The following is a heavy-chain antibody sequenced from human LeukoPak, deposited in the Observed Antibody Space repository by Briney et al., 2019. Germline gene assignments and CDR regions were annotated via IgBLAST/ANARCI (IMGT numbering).Heavy chain of an antibody. CDR2: IYTSGST. CDR1: GGSISSGSYY. Sequence: SETLSLTCTVSGGSISSGSYYWSWIRQPAGKGLEWIGRIYTSGSTYYNPSLKSRVTISVDRSKNQFSLKLSSVTAADTAVYYCARMHPRGAADAFDIWGQGTMVTVSS. V-gene: IGHV4-61*02. J-gene: IGHJ3*02. CDR3: ARMHPRGAADAFDI.